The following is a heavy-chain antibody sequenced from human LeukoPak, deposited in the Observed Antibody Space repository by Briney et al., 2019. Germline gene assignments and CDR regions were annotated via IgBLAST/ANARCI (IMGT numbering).Heavy chain of an antibody. CDR2: LYSGGNT. J-gene: IGHJ4*02. CDR3: AREGASSSFGY. CDR1: GFTVSSNY. Sequence: HPGGSLRLSCVVSGFTVSSNYMSWVRQAPGKGLEWVLVLYSGGNTYHADSVKGRFTISRDNSKNTLYLQMNSLRAEDTAVYYCAREGASSSFGYWGQGTLVTVSS. D-gene: IGHD6-13*01. V-gene: IGHV3-53*01.